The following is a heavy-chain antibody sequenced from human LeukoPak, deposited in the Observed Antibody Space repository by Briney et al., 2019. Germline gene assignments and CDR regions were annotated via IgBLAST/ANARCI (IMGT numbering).Heavy chain of an antibody. D-gene: IGHD3-3*01. CDR1: GFTFSSYG. CDR3: ARDGQRITIFGVVIRPIKYYYGMDV. J-gene: IGHJ6*02. V-gene: IGHV3-33*01. CDR2: IWYDGTNK. Sequence: GGSLRLSCAASGFTFSSYGMHWVRQAPGKGLEWLAVIWYDGTNKYYADSVKGRFTISRDNSKNTLYLQMNSLRAEDTAVYYCARDGQRITIFGVVIRPIKYYYGMDVWGQGTTVTVSS.